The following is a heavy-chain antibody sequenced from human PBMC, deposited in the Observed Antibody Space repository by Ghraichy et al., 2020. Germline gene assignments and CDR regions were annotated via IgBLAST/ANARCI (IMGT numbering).Heavy chain of an antibody. D-gene: IGHD2-8*02. CDR3: ARDIKSSYWSYYFFAMDV. CDR2: ISHDGNSP. CDR1: GFTFNTYS. V-gene: IGHV3-30-3*01. J-gene: IGHJ6*02. Sequence: LSLTCAAAGFTFNTYSMHWVRQAPGKGLEWVAVISHDGNSPYYADSVKGRFTISRDNSKNTVFLQMNSLRAGDTAVYYCARDIKSSYWSYYFFAMDVWGHGTTVTVSS.